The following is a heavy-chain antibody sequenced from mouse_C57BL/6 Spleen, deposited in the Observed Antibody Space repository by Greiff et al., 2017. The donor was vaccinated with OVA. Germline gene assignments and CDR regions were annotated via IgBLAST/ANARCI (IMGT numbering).Heavy chain of an antibody. CDR3: ARSLDGYYVDY. Sequence: QVQLKQSGPGLVQPSQSLSITCTVSGFSLTSYGVHWVRQSPGKGLEWLGVIWSGGSTDYNAAFISRLSISKDNPKSQVFFKMNSLQADDTAIYYCARSLDGYYVDYWGQGTTLTVSS. D-gene: IGHD2-3*01. J-gene: IGHJ2*01. V-gene: IGHV2-2*01. CDR1: GFSLTSYG. CDR2: IWSGGST.